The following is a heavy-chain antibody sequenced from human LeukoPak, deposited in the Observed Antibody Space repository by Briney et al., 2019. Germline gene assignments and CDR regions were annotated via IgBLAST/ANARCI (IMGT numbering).Heavy chain of an antibody. CDR2: ISSSGSTI. V-gene: IGHV3-48*03. CDR3: AREWLTGLGFDY. D-gene: IGHD3-22*01. CDR1: GFTFSSYE. J-gene: IGHJ4*02. Sequence: GGSLRLSCAASGFTFSSYEMNWVRQAPGKGLEWVSYISSSGSTIYYADSVKGRFTISRDNAKNALYLQMNSLRAEDTVVYYCAREWLTGLGFDYWGQGTLVTVPS.